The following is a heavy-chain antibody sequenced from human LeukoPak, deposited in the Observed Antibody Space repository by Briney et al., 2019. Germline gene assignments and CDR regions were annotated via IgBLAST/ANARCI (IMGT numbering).Heavy chain of an antibody. CDR1: GYTFTGYY. Sequence: AASVTVSCTASGYTFTGYYMHWVRPAPGQGLEWMGWINPNSGGTNYAQKFQGRVTMTRDTSISTAYMELSRLRSDDTAVYYCARDGAGYSYGPNCVDYWGQGTLVTVSS. CDR2: INPNSGGT. D-gene: IGHD5-18*01. V-gene: IGHV1-2*02. J-gene: IGHJ4*02. CDR3: ARDGAGYSYGPNCVDY.